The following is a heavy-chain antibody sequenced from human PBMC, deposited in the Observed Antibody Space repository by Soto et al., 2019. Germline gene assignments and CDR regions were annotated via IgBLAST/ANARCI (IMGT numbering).Heavy chain of an antibody. V-gene: IGHV3-7*01. CDR3: ARDGSRLVGPNWFDP. CDR2: IKQDGSEK. Sequence: EVQLVESGGGLVQPGGSLRLSCAASGFTFSSYWMSWVRQAPGKGLEWVANIKQDGSEKYYVDSVKGRFTISRDNAKNSLYLPMNSLRAEDTAVYYCARDGSRLVGPNWFDPWGQGTLVTVSS. J-gene: IGHJ5*02. D-gene: IGHD2-8*01. CDR1: GFTFSSYW.